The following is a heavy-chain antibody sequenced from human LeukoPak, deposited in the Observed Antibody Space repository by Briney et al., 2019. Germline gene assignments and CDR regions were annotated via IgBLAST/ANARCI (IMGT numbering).Heavy chain of an antibody. CDR3: ARDGLTGGYYYYYGMDV. J-gene: IGHJ6*02. V-gene: IGHV4-4*07. CDR2: IYTSGST. Sequence: SETLSLTCTVSGGSISSYYWSWIRQPAGKGLEWIGRIYTSGSTNYNPSLKSRVTMSVDTSKNQFSLKLSSVTAADTAVYYCARDGLTGGYYYYYGMDVWGQGTTDTVSS. CDR1: GGSISSYY. D-gene: IGHD3-9*01.